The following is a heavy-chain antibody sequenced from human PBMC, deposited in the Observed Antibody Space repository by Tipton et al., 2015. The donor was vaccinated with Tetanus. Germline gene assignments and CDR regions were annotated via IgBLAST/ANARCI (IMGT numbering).Heavy chain of an antibody. V-gene: IGHV1-2*02. CDR1: GYTFTGYY. D-gene: IGHD3-22*01. CDR3: ARDRGDYIYYGMDV. Sequence: QLVQSGAEVKKPGASVKVSCKASGYTFTGYYMYWVRQAPGQGLEWMGWIDPNSGGTIYGQKFQGRVTMTRDTSISTVYMELSRLRSDDAAVYYCARDRGDYIYYGMDVWGPGTTVTVSS. CDR2: IDPNSGGT. J-gene: IGHJ6*02.